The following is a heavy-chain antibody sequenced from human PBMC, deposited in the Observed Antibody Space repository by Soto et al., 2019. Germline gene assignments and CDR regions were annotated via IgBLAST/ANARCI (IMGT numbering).Heavy chain of an antibody. V-gene: IGHV2-5*02. CDR3: AHKRDGSGSYYKGYCMDV. Sequence: QITLKESGPTLVKPTQTLTLTCTFSGFSLSTSGVGVGWIRQPPGKALEWLALIYWDDDKRYSPSLKSRLTITKDTSKTQVVLTMTNMDPVETATYYCAHKRDGSGSYYKGYCMDVWGQGTTVTVSS. CDR2: IYWDDDK. J-gene: IGHJ6*02. D-gene: IGHD3-10*01. CDR1: GFSLSTSGVG.